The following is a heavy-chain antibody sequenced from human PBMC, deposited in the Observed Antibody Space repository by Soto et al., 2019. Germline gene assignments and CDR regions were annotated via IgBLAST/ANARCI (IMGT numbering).Heavy chain of an antibody. V-gene: IGHV3-48*03. D-gene: IGHD3-9*01. CDR2: IGNSVNAI. J-gene: IGHJ6*02. CDR3: ARDLTGYAMDV. Sequence: GGSLRLSCVASGFALSNYQMDWARQAPGKGLEWVSYIGNSVNAIYYADSVRGRFTISRDNAKNSLFLQMNGLRAEDTAVYYCARDLTGYAMDVWGQGTTVTVSS. CDR1: GFALSNYQ.